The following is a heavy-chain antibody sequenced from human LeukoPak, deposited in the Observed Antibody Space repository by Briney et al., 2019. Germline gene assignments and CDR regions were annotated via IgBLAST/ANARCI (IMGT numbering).Heavy chain of an antibody. CDR2: ISGSSSYI. D-gene: IGHD6-19*01. Sequence: GGSLRLPCAASGFTFSSYRINWVRQAPGKGLEWVSTISGSSSYIYYADSVKGRFSISRDNAKYSVYLQMNSLRAEDTAVYYCATELALAGTFDYWGQGTLVTVSS. J-gene: IGHJ4*02. CDR3: ATELALAGTFDY. V-gene: IGHV3-21*01. CDR1: GFTFSSYR.